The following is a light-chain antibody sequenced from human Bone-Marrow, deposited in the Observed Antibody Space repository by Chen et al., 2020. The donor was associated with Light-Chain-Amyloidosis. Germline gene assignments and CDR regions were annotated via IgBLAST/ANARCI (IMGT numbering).Light chain of an antibody. CDR2: RDT. CDR1: DLPTKY. V-gene: IGLV3-25*03. Sequence: SYELTQPPSVSVSPGQTAMITCSGDDLPTKYAYWYKQKPGQAPVLVIHRDTERPSGISERFSGSSSGTTSTLTISGVQAEYEADYHCQSADSSGTYEVIFGGGTKLTVL. J-gene: IGLJ2*01. CDR3: QSADSSGTYEVI.